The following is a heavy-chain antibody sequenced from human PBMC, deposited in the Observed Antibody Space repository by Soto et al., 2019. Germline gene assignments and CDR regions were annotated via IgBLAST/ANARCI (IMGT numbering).Heavy chain of an antibody. CDR3: ASDYDSSGYRRYWYFDL. J-gene: IGHJ2*01. CDR2: IIPIFGTA. Sequence: QVQLVQSGAEVKKPGSSVKVSCKASGGTFSSYAISWVRQAPEQGLEWMGGIIPIFGTANYAQKFQGRVTFTADESTSTAYMELSSLRSEDTAVYYCASDYDSSGYRRYWYFDLWGRGTLVTVSS. V-gene: IGHV1-69*01. CDR1: GGTFSSYA. D-gene: IGHD3-22*01.